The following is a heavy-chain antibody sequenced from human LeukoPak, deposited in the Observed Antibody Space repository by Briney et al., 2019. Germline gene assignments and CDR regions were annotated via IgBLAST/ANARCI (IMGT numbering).Heavy chain of an antibody. Sequence: ASVKVSCXASGYTFTSYGISWVRQAPGQGLEWMGWISAYNGNTNYAQKLQGRVTMTTDTSTSTAYMELRSLRSDDTAVYYCARDRAEVWSGIAVAGTRLLDYWGQGTLVTVSS. D-gene: IGHD6-19*01. CDR2: ISAYNGNT. CDR1: GYTFTSYG. J-gene: IGHJ4*02. CDR3: ARDRAEVWSGIAVAGTRLLDY. V-gene: IGHV1-18*01.